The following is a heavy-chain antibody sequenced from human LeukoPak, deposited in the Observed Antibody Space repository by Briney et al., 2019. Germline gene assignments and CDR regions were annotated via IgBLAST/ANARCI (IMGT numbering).Heavy chain of an antibody. Sequence: GASVKVSRKASGYTFTGYYMHWVRQAPGQGLEWMGWINPNSGGTNYAQKFQGWVTMTRDTSISTAYMELSRLRSDDTAVYYCARGYSSSWSNWFDPWGQGTLVTVFS. CDR2: INPNSGGT. V-gene: IGHV1-2*04. J-gene: IGHJ5*02. D-gene: IGHD6-13*01. CDR3: ARGYSSSWSNWFDP. CDR1: GYTFTGYY.